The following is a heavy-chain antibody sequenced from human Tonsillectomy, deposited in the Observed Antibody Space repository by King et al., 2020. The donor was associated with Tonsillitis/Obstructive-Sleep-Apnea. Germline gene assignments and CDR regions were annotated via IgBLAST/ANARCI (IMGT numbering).Heavy chain of an antibody. CDR2: IYSGGST. CDR3: ARVYATYDFWSGYSRGDAFDI. J-gene: IGHJ3*02. CDR1: GFTVSSNY. Sequence: DVQLVESGGGLVQPGGSLRLSCAASGFTVSSNYMSWVRQAPGKGLEWVSVIYSGGSTYYADSVKGRFTISRDKSKNALYLQMNSLRAEDTAVYYCARVYATYDFWSGYSRGDAFDIWGQGTMVTVSS. D-gene: IGHD3-3*01. V-gene: IGHV3-66*01.